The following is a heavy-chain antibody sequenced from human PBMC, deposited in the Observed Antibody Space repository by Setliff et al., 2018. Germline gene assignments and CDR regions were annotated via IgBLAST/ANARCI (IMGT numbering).Heavy chain of an antibody. CDR1: DYSISSGYY. CDR3: ARHDKGYYHDSSGYYLDAFDI. CDR2: VYYSGST. Sequence: PSETLSLTCAVSDYSISSGYYWGWIRQPPGKGLEWIGSVYYSGSTDYNPSLKSRVTISIDTSKNQFSLKLSSVTAADTAVYFCARHDKGYYHDSSGYYLDAFDIWGQGTMVTVSS. D-gene: IGHD3-22*01. V-gene: IGHV4-38-2*01. J-gene: IGHJ3*02.